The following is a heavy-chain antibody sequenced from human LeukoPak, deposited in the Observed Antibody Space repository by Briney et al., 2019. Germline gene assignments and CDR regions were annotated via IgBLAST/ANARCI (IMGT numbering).Heavy chain of an antibody. Sequence: GGSLRLSCAASGFTFSSYWMSWVRQAPGKGLEWVANIKEEGSEKYYVDSVKGRFTISRDNAKNSLYLQMNSLRAEDTAVYYCARVEWQQLALNYYYMDVWGKGTTVTVSS. CDR2: IKEEGSEK. J-gene: IGHJ6*03. D-gene: IGHD6-13*01. CDR1: GFTFSSYW. V-gene: IGHV3-7*01. CDR3: ARVEWQQLALNYYYMDV.